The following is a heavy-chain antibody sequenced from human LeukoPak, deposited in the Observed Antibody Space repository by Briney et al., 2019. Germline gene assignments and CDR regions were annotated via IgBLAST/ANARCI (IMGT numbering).Heavy chain of an antibody. J-gene: IGHJ4*02. CDR3: AKDWRCNDNDYFDY. Sequence: GGSLRLSCAASGFTFSSYGMHWVRQAPGKGLEWVAVIWYDESNKYYLDFVRGRFTISRYNYKNTLYLQMNSLRAEDTAVYYCAKDWRCNDNDYFDYWGQGTLVTVSS. CDR1: GFTFSSYG. D-gene: IGHD1-1*01. V-gene: IGHV3-33*06. CDR2: IWYDESNK.